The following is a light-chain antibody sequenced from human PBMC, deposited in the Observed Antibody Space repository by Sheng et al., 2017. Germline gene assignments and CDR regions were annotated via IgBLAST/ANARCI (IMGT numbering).Light chain of an antibody. V-gene: IGKV3D-20*02. CDR1: QSISSSY. J-gene: IGKJ5*01. CDR3: QQRSNWPPT. CDR2: GAS. Sequence: EIVLTQSPGTLSLSPGERATLSCRASQSISSSYLAWYQQRPGQAPRLLISGASTRATGIPDRFSGSGSGTDFTLTISSLEPEDFAVYYCQQRSNWPPTFGQGTRLEIK.